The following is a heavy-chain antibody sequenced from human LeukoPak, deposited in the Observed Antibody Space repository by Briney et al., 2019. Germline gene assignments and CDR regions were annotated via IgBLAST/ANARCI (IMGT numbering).Heavy chain of an antibody. CDR3: ARGRLARSPYFDY. V-gene: IGHV4-4*02. CDR1: GGSISSSYW. D-gene: IGHD6-19*01. CDR2: ISHSGST. Sequence: SETLSLTCAVSGGSISSSYWWSWVRPPPGKGLEWIGEISHSGSTKYNPSLKSRVTISVETSKNQFSLNLSSVTAADTAVYYCARGRLARSPYFDYWGQGTLVTVSS. J-gene: IGHJ4*02.